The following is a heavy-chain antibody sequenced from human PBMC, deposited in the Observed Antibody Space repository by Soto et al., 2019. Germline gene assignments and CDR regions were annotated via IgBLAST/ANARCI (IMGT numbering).Heavy chain of an antibody. CDR1: GFTFSSYS. D-gene: IGHD6-6*01. CDR2: ISSSSSYR. J-gene: IGHJ6*02. CDR3: ARGVAARHPDYYYGMDV. V-gene: IGHV3-21*01. Sequence: EVQLVESGGGLVKPGGSLRLSCAASGFTFSSYSMNWVRQAPGKGLAWVSSISSSSSYRYYADSVKGRFTISRDNAKNSLYLQMNSLRAEDTAVYYCARGVAARHPDYYYGMDVWGPGTTVTVSS.